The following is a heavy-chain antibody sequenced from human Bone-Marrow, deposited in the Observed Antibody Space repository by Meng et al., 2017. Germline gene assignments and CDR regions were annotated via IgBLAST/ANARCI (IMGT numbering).Heavy chain of an antibody. Sequence: GESLKISCAASGFTFSSSEMNWVRQAPGKGLEWVSYISNSGSTIYYADSVKGRFTISRDNSKNTLYLQMNSLRAEDTAVYYCAREGYGDSYYYYGMDVWGQGTMVTVSS. V-gene: IGHV3-48*03. CDR3: AREGYGDSYYYYGMDV. CDR1: GFTFSSSE. J-gene: IGHJ6*02. D-gene: IGHD4-17*01. CDR2: ISNSGSTI.